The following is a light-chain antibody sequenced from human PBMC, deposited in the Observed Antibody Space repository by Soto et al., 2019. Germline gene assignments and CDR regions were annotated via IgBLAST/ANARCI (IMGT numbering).Light chain of an antibody. J-gene: IGKJ4*01. Sequence: EIVMTQSPATLSVSPGERATLSCRASQSVSSNLAWYQQKPGQAPRLLIYGASTRATGIPARFSGRVSGKEFTLTISSLQSEDFAVYYCQQYNNWPPLTFGGGTKVEIK. CDR2: GAS. CDR3: QQYNNWPPLT. CDR1: QSVSSN. V-gene: IGKV3-15*01.